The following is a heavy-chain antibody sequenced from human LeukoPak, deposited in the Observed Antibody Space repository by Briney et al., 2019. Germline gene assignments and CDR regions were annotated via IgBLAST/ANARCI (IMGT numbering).Heavy chain of an antibody. CDR2: IYYSGST. D-gene: IGHD1-1*01. CDR1: GGSISSTSYY. CDR3: ARRTNDYFDY. V-gene: IGHV4-39*01. Sequence: PSETLSLTCTVSGGSISSTSYYWDWIRQPPGKGLEWIGTIYYSGSTYYNPSLKSRVTISVDMSKNQVSLKMSSVAAADTAVYYCARRTNDYFDYWGQGTLVTVSS. J-gene: IGHJ4*02.